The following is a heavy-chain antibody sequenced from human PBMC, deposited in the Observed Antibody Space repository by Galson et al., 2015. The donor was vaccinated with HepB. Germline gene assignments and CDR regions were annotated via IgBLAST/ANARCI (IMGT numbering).Heavy chain of an antibody. CDR3: ARGLTIFGSG. J-gene: IGHJ4*02. Sequence: ETLSLTCAVYGGSFSGYYWSWIRQPPGKGLEWIGEINHSGSTNYNPSLKSRVTISVDTSKNQFSLKLSSVTAADTAVYYCARGLTIFGSGGGQGTLVTVSS. CDR1: GGSFSGYY. CDR2: INHSGST. V-gene: IGHV4-34*01. D-gene: IGHD3-3*01.